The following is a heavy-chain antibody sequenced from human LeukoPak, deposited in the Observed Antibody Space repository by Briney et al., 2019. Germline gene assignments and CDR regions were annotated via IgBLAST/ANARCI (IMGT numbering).Heavy chain of an antibody. D-gene: IGHD3-3*01. Sequence: GGSLRLSCADSGVSFSTYWMAWVRQAPGKGLEWVANIKQDGTEINYVDSVRGRFTISRDNAKNSLYLQMNSMRVEDMAVYYSARDVGGGYHIFTDNGWGQGTLVTVSS. J-gene: IGHJ1*01. V-gene: IGHV3-7*04. CDR1: GVSFSTYW. CDR3: ARDVGGGYHIFTDNG. CDR2: IKQDGTEI.